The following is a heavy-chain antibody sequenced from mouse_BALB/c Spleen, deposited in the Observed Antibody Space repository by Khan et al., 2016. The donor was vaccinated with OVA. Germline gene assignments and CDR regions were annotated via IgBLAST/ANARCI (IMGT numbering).Heavy chain of an antibody. J-gene: IGHJ3*01. Sequence: VQLQESGPGLVKPSQSLSLTCTVTGYSITSDYAWNWIRQFPGNKLEWMGYISYSGSTTYNPSLKSRISITRDTSKNQFFLQLNSVTTEDTATCDRAGRFTYWGQGTMVTVSA. CDR3: AGRFTY. CDR1: GYSITSDYA. V-gene: IGHV3-2*02. CDR2: ISYSGST.